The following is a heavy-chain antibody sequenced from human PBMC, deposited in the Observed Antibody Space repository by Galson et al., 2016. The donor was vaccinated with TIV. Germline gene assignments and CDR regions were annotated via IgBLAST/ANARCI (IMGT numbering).Heavy chain of an antibody. Sequence: SVKVSCKASGYIFTNYYIHWVRQAPGQGLEWMGWINADSGGTIYAQKFQGRVAMTRDTSINTAYLELSGMESDDTAVYYCARVNWARAFDYWGQGALVTVSS. D-gene: IGHD7-27*01. J-gene: IGHJ4*02. CDR1: GYIFTNYY. CDR3: ARVNWARAFDY. CDR2: INADSGGT. V-gene: IGHV1-2*02.